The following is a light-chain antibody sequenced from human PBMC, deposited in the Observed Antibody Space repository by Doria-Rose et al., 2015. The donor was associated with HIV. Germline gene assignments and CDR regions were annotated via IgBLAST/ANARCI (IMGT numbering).Light chain of an antibody. V-gene: IGKV1-39*01. Sequence: MTQSPSSLSASIGDRVTITCRASQTVSTYLNWFQQEPGKAPKLLIYAASRLQSGVPSRFSGSGSGTDFTLTISGLQPRDFATYYCQQTYSSPPWTFGQGTKVEMK. CDR3: QQTYSSPPWT. CDR1: QTVSTY. J-gene: IGKJ1*01. CDR2: AAS.